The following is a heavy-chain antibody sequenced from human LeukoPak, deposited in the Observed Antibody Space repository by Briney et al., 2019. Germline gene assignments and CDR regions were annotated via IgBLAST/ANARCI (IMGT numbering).Heavy chain of an antibody. CDR2: LSSSGTTT. CDR3: ARDGSGSPDY. CDR1: GFAFRDFY. V-gene: IGHV3-11*01. Sequence: PGGSLRPSCAASGFAFRDFYMAWIRQAPGKGLEWVSYLSSSGTTTYYADSVKGRFTTSRDNAKNSLYLQMESLRAEDTAVYYCARDGSGSPDYWGQGTLVTVSS. J-gene: IGHJ4*02. D-gene: IGHD1-26*01.